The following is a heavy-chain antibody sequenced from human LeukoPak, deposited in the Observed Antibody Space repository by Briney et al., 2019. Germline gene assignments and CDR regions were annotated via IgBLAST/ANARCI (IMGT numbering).Heavy chain of an antibody. D-gene: IGHD5-12*01. CDR3: ARFWEFGYAGPGYMDV. V-gene: IGHV4-59*01. J-gene: IGHJ6*03. Sequence: PSETLSLTCTVSGVSISSYYGSWIRQPPGKGLEWIGYIYYSGSTNYNPSPKSRVTISVDTSKNQFSLKLSSVTAADTAVYYCARFWEFGYAGPGYMDVWGKGTTVTISS. CDR1: GVSISSYY. CDR2: IYYSGST.